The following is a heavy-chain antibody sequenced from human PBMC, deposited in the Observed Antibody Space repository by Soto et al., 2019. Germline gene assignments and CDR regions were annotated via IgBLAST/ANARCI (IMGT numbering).Heavy chain of an antibody. CDR3: ACCEQPLFQY. V-gene: IGHV3-30*09. Sequence: QVQLVESGGGVVQPGRSLRLSCAASGFAVSAYTGHWVRQAPGKGLEWVAVTSSDGNHKYYTESVKGRFAISRDTSTNTVLLQMNSLGPEDTAVYSCACCEQPLFQYWGQRTQDTISP. CDR1: GFAVSAYT. J-gene: IGHJ4*02. CDR2: TSSDGNHK. D-gene: IGHD1-1*01.